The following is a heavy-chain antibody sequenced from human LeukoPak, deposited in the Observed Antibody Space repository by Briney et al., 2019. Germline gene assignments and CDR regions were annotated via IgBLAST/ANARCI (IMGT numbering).Heavy chain of an antibody. Sequence: SVKVSCKASGGTFSSYAISWVRQAPGQGLEWMGRIIPTFGTANYAQKFQGRVTITTDESTSTAYMELSSLRSEDTAVYYCAMPRYCSGGSCYLMGAFGIWGQGTMVTVSS. D-gene: IGHD2-15*01. CDR2: IIPTFGTA. CDR1: GGTFSSYA. CDR3: AMPRYCSGGSCYLMGAFGI. J-gene: IGHJ3*02. V-gene: IGHV1-69*05.